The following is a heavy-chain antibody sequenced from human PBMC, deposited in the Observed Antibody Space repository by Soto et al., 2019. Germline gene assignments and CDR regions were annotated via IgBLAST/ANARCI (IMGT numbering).Heavy chain of an antibody. Sequence: SETLSLTCTVSGGSISSSSYYWGWIRQPPGKGLEWIGSIYYSGSTYYNPSLKSRVTISVDTSKNQFSLKLSSVTAADTAVYYCARYRLAYYGSGSYWPYYGMDVWGQGTTVTVSS. D-gene: IGHD3-10*01. J-gene: IGHJ6*02. CDR2: IYYSGST. CDR1: GGSISSSSYY. CDR3: ARYRLAYYGSGSYWPYYGMDV. V-gene: IGHV4-39*01.